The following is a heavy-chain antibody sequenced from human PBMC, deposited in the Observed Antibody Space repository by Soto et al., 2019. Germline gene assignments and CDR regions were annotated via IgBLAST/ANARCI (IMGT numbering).Heavy chain of an antibody. CDR3: ARDYYDSSGSTTFDY. Sequence: ASVKVSCKASGYTFTSYYMHWVRQAPGQGLEWMGIINPSGGSTSYAQKFQGRVTMTRDTSTSTVYMELSSLRSEDTAVYYCARDYYDSSGSTTFDYWGQGTLVTVPS. CDR2: INPSGGST. CDR1: GYTFTSYY. V-gene: IGHV1-46*01. J-gene: IGHJ4*02. D-gene: IGHD3-22*01.